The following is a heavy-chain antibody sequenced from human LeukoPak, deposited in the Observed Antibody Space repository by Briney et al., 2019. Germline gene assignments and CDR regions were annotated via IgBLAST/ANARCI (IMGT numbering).Heavy chain of an antibody. CDR3: ARDGNWNYHDFDP. CDR1: GYTFTSYA. J-gene: IGHJ5*02. V-gene: IGHV1-69*05. D-gene: IGHD1-7*01. Sequence: GASVKVSCKASGYTFTSYAISWVRQAPGQGLEWMGGIIPIFGTANYAQKFQGRVTMTKDTSISTAYMELSRLTSDDTAVYFCARDGNWNYHDFDPWGQGTLVTVSS. CDR2: IIPIFGTA.